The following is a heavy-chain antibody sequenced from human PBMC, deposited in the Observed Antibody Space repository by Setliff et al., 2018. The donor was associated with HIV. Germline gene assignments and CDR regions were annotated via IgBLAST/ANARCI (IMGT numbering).Heavy chain of an antibody. CDR1: GYTFTSYY. CDR3: GRGDSLLESIVWFDR. D-gene: IGHD1-1*01. Sequence: ASVKVSCKASGYTFTSYYMHWVRQAPGQGLEWMGIINPSSGSTTYAQKFQGRVTMTRDTSTSTVYMELSSLRSEDTAVYYCGRGDSLLESIVWFDRWGQGTLVTVSS. CDR2: INPSSGST. V-gene: IGHV1-46*01. J-gene: IGHJ5*02.